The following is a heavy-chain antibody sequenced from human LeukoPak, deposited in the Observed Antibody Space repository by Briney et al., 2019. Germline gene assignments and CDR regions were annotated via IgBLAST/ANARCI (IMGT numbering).Heavy chain of an antibody. D-gene: IGHD6-19*01. J-gene: IGHJ4*02. CDR1: GFTFSSYS. CDR3: ARVAGPD. Sequence: GGSLRLSCAASGFTFSSYSMNWVRQAPGKGLEWVSSISSSSYIYYADSLKGRFTISRDNAKNSLYLQMNSLRAGDTAVYYCARVAGPDWGQGTLVTVSS. CDR2: ISSSSYI. V-gene: IGHV3-21*01.